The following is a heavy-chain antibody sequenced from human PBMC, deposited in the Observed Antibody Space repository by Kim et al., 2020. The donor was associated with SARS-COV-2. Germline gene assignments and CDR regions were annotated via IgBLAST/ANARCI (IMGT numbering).Heavy chain of an antibody. V-gene: IGHV3-7*03. J-gene: IGHJ4*02. CDR2: IKQDGSEK. CDR3: VRGSGWLGDY. CDR1: GFTFSGYW. Sequence: GGSLRLSCAISGFTFSGYWMNWVRHAPGKGLEWVAIIKQDGSEKYYVDSVRGRFTISRDNAKDSLYLQMNSLRAEDTAVYYCVRGSGWLGDYWGQGTLVTVSS. D-gene: IGHD6-19*01.